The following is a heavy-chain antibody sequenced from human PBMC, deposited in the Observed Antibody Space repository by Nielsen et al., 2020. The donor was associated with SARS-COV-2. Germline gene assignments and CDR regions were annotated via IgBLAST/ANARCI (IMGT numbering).Heavy chain of an antibody. D-gene: IGHD4-17*01. CDR3: ARDQGTTVTSYAFDI. J-gene: IGHJ3*02. Sequence: GESLKISCAASGFTFSSYSMNWVRQAPGKGLEWVSSISSSSSYIYYADSVKGRFTISRDNAKNSLYLQMNSLRAEDTAVYYCARDQGTTVTSYAFDIWGRGTMVTVSS. V-gene: IGHV3-21*01. CDR2: ISSSSSYI. CDR1: GFTFSSYS.